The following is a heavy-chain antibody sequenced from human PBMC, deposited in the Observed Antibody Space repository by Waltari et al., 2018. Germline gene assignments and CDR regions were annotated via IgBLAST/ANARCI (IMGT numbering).Heavy chain of an antibody. CDR2: ITSSSTSI. J-gene: IGHJ4*02. Sequence: EVQLLESGGGLVQPGGSLRRYCAASGFTFRSSSMNWVRQAPGKGLEWVSHITSSSTSILYADSVEGRFTISRDNAKKSLYLQMDSLRADDTAVYFCATYIQRGPDFWGQGTLVTVSS. CDR3: ATYIQRGPDF. D-gene: IGHD3-10*01. V-gene: IGHV3-48*04. CDR1: GFTFRSSS.